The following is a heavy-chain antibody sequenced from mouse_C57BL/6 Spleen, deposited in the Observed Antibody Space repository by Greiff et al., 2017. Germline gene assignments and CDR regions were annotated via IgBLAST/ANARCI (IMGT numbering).Heavy chain of an antibody. CDR1: GYTFTSYW. CDR2: IHPSDSDT. CDR3: ARWDGTTGWLAY. V-gene: IGHV1-74*01. D-gene: IGHD2-14*01. J-gene: IGHJ3*01. Sequence: VQLQQSGAELVKPGASVKVSCKASGYTFTSYWMHWVKQRPGQGLEWLGRIHPSDSDTNYNQKFQGKATLTVDTSSRPAYMQLSSLTSEDSACYNCARWDGTTGWLAYWGQGTLVTVSA.